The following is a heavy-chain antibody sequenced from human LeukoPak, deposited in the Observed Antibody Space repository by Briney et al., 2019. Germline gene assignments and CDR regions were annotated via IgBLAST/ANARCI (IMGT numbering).Heavy chain of an antibody. D-gene: IGHD1-26*01. J-gene: IGHJ4*02. Sequence: PGGSLRLSCAASGFTFSSYGMHWVRQAPGKGLEWVAFIRYDVSNKYYADSVKGRFTISRDNSKNTLYLQMNSLRAEDTAVYYCAEENSGSYYFDYWGQGTLVTVSS. CDR1: GFTFSSYG. V-gene: IGHV3-30*02. CDR2: IRYDVSNK. CDR3: AEENSGSYYFDY.